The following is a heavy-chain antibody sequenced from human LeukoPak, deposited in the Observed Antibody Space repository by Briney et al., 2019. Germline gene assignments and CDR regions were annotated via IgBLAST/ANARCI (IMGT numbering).Heavy chain of an antibody. CDR3: AKLGDYRKGVFDY. J-gene: IGHJ4*02. CDR1: GGSISSSSYY. Sequence: SETLSLTCTVSGGSISSSSYYWGWIRQPPGKGLEWIGTIYYSGSTYYNPSLKSRVTISVDTSKNQFSLKLSSVTAADTAVYYCAKLGDYRKGVFDYWGQGTLVTVSS. D-gene: IGHD3-10*01. CDR2: IYYSGST. V-gene: IGHV4-39*07.